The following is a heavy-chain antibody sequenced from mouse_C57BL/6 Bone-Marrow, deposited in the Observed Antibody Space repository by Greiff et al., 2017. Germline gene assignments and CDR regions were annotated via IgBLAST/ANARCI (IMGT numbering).Heavy chain of an antibody. V-gene: IGHV2-9-1*01. Sequence: QVQLQQSGPGLVAPSQSLSITCTVSGFSFTSYAISWVRQPPGKGLEWLGVIWTGGGTNYNSALKSRLSISKDNSKSQVFLKMNCLQTDDTARYYCARNPGSSGYVWFAYWGQGTLVTVSA. CDR2: IWTGGGT. J-gene: IGHJ3*01. D-gene: IGHD3-2*02. CDR3: ARNPGSSGYVWFAY. CDR1: GFSFTSYA.